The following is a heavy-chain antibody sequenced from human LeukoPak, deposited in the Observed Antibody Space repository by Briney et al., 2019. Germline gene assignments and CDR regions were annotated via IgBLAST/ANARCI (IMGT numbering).Heavy chain of an antibody. Sequence: ASVNVSCKASGYTFTSYDINWVRQAPGQGLEWMGWMNPNSGNTGYAQKFQGRVTMTRNTSISTAYMELSSLRSEDTAVYYCARGYLGSTSWFDYWGQGTLVTVSS. CDR3: ARGYLGSTSWFDY. V-gene: IGHV1-8*01. CDR2: MNPNSGNT. CDR1: GYTFTSYD. D-gene: IGHD2-2*01. J-gene: IGHJ4*02.